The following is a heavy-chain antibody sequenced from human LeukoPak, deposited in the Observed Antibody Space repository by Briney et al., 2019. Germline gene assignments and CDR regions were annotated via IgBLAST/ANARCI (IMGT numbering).Heavy chain of an antibody. CDR1: GFTFSSYA. Sequence: GGSLRLSCAASGFTFSSYAMHWVRQAPGKGLVWVSRINSDGSSTSYADSVKGRFTISRDNAKNTLYLQMNSLRAEDTAVYYCARFPGYSSSYYFDYWGQGTLVTVSS. CDR2: INSDGSST. CDR3: ARFPGYSSSYYFDY. D-gene: IGHD6-13*01. V-gene: IGHV3-74*01. J-gene: IGHJ4*02.